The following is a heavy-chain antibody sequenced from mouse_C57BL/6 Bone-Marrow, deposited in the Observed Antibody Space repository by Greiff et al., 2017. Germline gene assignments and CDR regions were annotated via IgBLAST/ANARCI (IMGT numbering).Heavy chain of an antibody. Sequence: QVQLQQSGPELVKPGASVKISCKASGYAFSSSWMNWVKQSPGKGLEWIGRIYPGGGDTNYNGKFKGKATLTGDKSSSTAYMQLSIQTSEDSAVYFCASSGIYYRNYVPGFAYWGQGTGVTVSA. CDR1: GYAFSSSW. V-gene: IGHV1-82*01. D-gene: IGHD2-5*01. J-gene: IGHJ3*01. CDR3: ASSGIYYRNYVPGFAY. CDR2: IYPGGGDT.